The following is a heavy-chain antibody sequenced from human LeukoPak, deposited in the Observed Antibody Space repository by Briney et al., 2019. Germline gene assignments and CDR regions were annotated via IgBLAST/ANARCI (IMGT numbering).Heavy chain of an antibody. CDR1: GFTFSSYA. J-gene: IGHJ4*02. D-gene: IGHD3-22*01. V-gene: IGHV3-64*04. CDR2: ISSNGGST. Sequence: GGSLRLSCSASGFTFSSYAMHWVRQAPGKGLEYVSAISSNGGSTYYADSVKGRFTISRDNAKNSLYLQMNSLRAEDTAVYYCARSITSGGGYYYSIFDYWGQGTLVTVSS. CDR3: ARSITSGGGYYYSIFDY.